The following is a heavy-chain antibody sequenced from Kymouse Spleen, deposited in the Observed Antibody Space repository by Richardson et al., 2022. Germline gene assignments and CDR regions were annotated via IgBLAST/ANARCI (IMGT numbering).Heavy chain of an antibody. D-gene: IGHD2-2*02. CDR1: GFTFSSYA. CDR2: ISGSGGST. CDR3: AKDEGYCSSTSCFLFDY. J-gene: IGHJ4*02. Sequence: EVQLVESGGGLVQPGGSLRLSCAASGFTFSSYAMSWVRQAPGKGLEWVSAISGSGGSTYYADSVKGRFTISRDNSKNTLYLQMNSLRAEDTAVYYCAKDEGYCSSTSCFLFDYWGQGTLVTVSS. V-gene: IGHV3-23*04.